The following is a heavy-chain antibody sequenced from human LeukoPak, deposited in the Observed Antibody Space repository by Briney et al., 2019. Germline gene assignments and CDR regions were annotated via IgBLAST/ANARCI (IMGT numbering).Heavy chain of an antibody. J-gene: IGHJ4*02. D-gene: IGHD3-22*01. Sequence: LETLSLTCTVSGYSISSGYYWGWIRQPPGKGLEWIGSIYHSGSTYYNPSLKSRVTISVDTSKNQFSLKLSSVTAADTAVYYCARDQSYYDSSGYSVDYWGQGTLVTVSS. CDR3: ARDQSYYDSSGYSVDY. CDR1: GYSISSGYY. CDR2: IYHSGST. V-gene: IGHV4-38-2*02.